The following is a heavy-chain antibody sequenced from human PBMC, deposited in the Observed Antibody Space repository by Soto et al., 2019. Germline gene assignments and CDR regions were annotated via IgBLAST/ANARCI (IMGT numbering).Heavy chain of an antibody. V-gene: IGHV1-69*01. CDR3: ARDRGAATYYFAY. J-gene: IGHJ4*02. Sequence: QVQLVQSGAEVKKPGSSVKVSCKASGGTFSSYAISWVRQAPGQGLEWMGGIIPIFGTANYEQKFQGRVTITADESTGTAYMEMSRLRSEDTAVYYCARDRGAATYYFAYRGQGTLVTVSS. CDR2: IIPIFGTA. CDR1: GGTFSSYA. D-gene: IGHD3-10*01.